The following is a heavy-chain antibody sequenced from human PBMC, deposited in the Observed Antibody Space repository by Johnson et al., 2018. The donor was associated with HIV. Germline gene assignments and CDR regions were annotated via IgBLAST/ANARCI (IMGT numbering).Heavy chain of an antibody. CDR3: ARDQAGRGDAFDI. Sequence: QVQLVESGGGLVQPGGSLKLSCAASGFTFSSYAMHWVRQAPGKGLEWVAVISYDGSNKYYADSVKGRFTISRDNSKNTVYLQMNSLRVEDTAGYYCARDQAGRGDAFDIWGQGTMVTVSS. D-gene: IGHD6-13*01. CDR1: GFTFSSYA. V-gene: IGHV3-30*14. CDR2: ISYDGSNK. J-gene: IGHJ3*02.